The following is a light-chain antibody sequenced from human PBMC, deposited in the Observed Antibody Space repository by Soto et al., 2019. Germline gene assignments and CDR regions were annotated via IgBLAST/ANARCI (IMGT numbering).Light chain of an antibody. J-gene: IGKJ3*01. CDR3: QQYDSWPPLFT. CDR2: GTS. Sequence: EIIMTQSPATLSVSPGERATLSCRASQSVSSNLAWYRQRPGQAPRLLIYGTSTRATGIPDWFSGSGSGTEFTLTISSLQSEDFAVYYCQQYDSWPPLFTFGPGTKVDLK. V-gene: IGKV3-15*01. CDR1: QSVSSN.